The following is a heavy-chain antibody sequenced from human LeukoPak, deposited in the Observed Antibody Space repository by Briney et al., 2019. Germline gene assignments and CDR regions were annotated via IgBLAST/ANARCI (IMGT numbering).Heavy chain of an antibody. V-gene: IGHV4-59*01. CDR1: GGSISSYY. D-gene: IGHD3-3*01. J-gene: IGHJ5*02. CDR2: IYYSGST. CDR3: ARGDDFWSGYPYNWFDP. Sequence: PSETLSLTCTVSGGSISSYYWSWIRQPPGKGLEWIGDIYYSGSTNYNPSLKSRVTISVDTSKNQFSLKLSSVTAADTAVYYCARGDDFWSGYPYNWFDPWGQGTLVTVSS.